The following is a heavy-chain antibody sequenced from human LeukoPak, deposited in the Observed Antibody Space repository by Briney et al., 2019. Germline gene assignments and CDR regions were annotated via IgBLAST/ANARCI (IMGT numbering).Heavy chain of an antibody. CDR3: ARAPVTSCRGAFCYPFDY. V-gene: IGHV3-30*03. CDR2: ISYDGSNK. D-gene: IGHD2-15*01. Sequence: GGSLRLSCAASGFTFSNYGLSWVRQAPGKGLEWVAVISYDGSNKYYADSVKGRFTISRDNSKNTLYLQMNRLRVEDAAVYYCARAPVTSCRGAFCYPFDYWGQGTLVTVSS. CDR1: GFTFSNYG. J-gene: IGHJ4*02.